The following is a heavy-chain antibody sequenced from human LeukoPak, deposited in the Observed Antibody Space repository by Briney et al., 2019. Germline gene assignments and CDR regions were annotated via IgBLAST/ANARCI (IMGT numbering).Heavy chain of an antibody. CDR1: GFAFSSLA. V-gene: IGHV3-30-3*01. J-gene: IGHJ4*02. CDR3: ARVGSRYCSGANCYDGF. CDR2: ISYDGNNQ. D-gene: IGHD2-15*01. Sequence: GTSLRLSCEVSGFAFSSLAMHWVRQAPGKGLEWVAFISYDGNNQYYADSVKGRFTISRDNSKNTLYLQMNNLRAEDTAIYYCARVGSRYCSGANCYDGFWGQGTLGSVSS.